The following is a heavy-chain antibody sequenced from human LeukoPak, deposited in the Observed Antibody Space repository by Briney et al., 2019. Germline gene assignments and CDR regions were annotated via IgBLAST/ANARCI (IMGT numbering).Heavy chain of an antibody. CDR3: AREYAIGAYMDV. Sequence: SETLSLTCAVYGGSFSGYYWSWIRQPPGKGLEWIGEINHSGSTNYNPSLKSRVTISVDTSKNQFSLKLSSVTAADTAVYYCAREYAIGAYMDVWGKGTTVTVSS. D-gene: IGHD2-8*01. CDR1: GGSFSGYY. CDR2: INHSGST. J-gene: IGHJ6*03. V-gene: IGHV4-34*01.